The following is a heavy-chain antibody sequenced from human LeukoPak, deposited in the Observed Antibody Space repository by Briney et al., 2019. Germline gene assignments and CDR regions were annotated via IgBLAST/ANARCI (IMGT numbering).Heavy chain of an antibody. CDR2: IYYSGST. Sequence: PSETLSLTCTVSGGSISSYCWSWIRQPPGKGLEWIGYIYYSGSTNYNPPFKSRVAISVDTSKNQFSLKLSSVTAADTAVYYCARVGTTEYYYYGMDVWGQGTTVTVSS. CDR1: GGSISSYC. J-gene: IGHJ6*02. D-gene: IGHD1-1*01. V-gene: IGHV4-59*01. CDR3: ARVGTTEYYYYGMDV.